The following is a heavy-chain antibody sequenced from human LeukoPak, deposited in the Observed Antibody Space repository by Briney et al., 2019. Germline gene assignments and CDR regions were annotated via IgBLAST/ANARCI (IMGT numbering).Heavy chain of an antibody. CDR1: GYSISSSYY. CDR3: ARQRYYLFDY. J-gene: IGHJ4*02. CDR2: IYYSGST. Sequence: SETLSLTCTVSGYSISSSYYWGWIRQPPGKGLEWIGSIYYSGSTYYNPSLKSRVTISVDTSKNQFSLKLSSVTAADTAVYYCARQRYYLFDYWGQGTLVTVSS. V-gene: IGHV4-39*01. D-gene: IGHD3-10*01.